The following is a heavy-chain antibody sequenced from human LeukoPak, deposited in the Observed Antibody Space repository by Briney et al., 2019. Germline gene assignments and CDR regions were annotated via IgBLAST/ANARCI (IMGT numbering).Heavy chain of an antibody. CDR2: IYYSGST. V-gene: IGHV4-61*01. CDR1: GGSVSSGSYY. CDR3: ARDCPRGYYGSGWLDP. D-gene: IGHD3-10*01. Sequence: SETLSLTCTVSGGSVSSGSYYWSWIRQPPGKGLEWIGYIYYSGSTNYNPSLKSRVTISVDTSKNQFSLKLSSVTAADTAVYYCARDCPRGYYGSGWLDPWGQGTLVTVSS. J-gene: IGHJ5*02.